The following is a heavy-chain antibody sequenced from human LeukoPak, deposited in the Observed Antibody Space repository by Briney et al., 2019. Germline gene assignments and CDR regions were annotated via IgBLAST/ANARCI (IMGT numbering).Heavy chain of an antibody. CDR1: GYTFTSYD. CDR2: INPSGGST. V-gene: IGHV1-46*01. Sequence: GASVKVSCKASGYTFTSYDINWVRQATGQGLEWMGIINPSGGSTSYAQKFQGRVTMTRDMSTSTVYMELSSLRSEDTAVYYCARDYATVTSTGSYYMDVWGKGTTVTVSS. CDR3: ARDYATVTSTGSYYMDV. J-gene: IGHJ6*03. D-gene: IGHD4-17*01.